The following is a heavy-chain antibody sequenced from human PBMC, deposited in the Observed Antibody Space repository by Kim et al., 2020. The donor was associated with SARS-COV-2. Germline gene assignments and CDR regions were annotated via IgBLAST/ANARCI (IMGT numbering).Heavy chain of an antibody. J-gene: IGHJ5*02. Sequence: SETLSLTCTVSGDSVGSDRYHWIWIRQPPGRGLEWIGQIGNTNNNHSHQSRLTISIDTSNTQFSLKLPSVTSADTAMYYCVTLRAGGGGVGTWGQGTLVTVS. CDR2: IGNT. CDR1: GDSVGSDRYH. D-gene: IGHD3-16*01. V-gene: IGHV4-61*01. CDR3: VTLRAGGGGVGT.